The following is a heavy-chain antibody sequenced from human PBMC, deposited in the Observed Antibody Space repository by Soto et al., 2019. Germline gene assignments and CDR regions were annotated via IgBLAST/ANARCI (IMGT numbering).Heavy chain of an antibody. D-gene: IGHD5-12*01. CDR3: ARLHHGYSGYDYAPTAY. CDR2: IYYSGST. V-gene: IGHV4-39*01. J-gene: IGHJ4*02. CDR1: GGSISSSSYY. Sequence: SETLSLTCTVSGGSISSSSYYWGWIRQPPGKGLEWIGSIYYSGSTYHNPSLKSRVTISVDTSKNQFSLKLSSVTAADTAVYYCARLHHGYSGYDYAPTAYWGQGTLVTVSS.